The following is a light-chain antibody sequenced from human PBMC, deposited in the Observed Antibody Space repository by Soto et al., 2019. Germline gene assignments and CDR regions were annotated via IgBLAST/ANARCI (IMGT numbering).Light chain of an antibody. CDR3: SSYTSSSTYG. CDR2: EVS. Sequence: QSVLTQPASVSGSPGQSITISCTGTSSDVGAYNYVSWYQQHPGKVPKLMIYEVSNRPSGVSNRFSGSKFGNTASLTISGLQAEDEADYYCSSYTSSSTYGFGTGTKVTVL. J-gene: IGLJ1*01. V-gene: IGLV2-14*01. CDR1: SSDVGAYNY.